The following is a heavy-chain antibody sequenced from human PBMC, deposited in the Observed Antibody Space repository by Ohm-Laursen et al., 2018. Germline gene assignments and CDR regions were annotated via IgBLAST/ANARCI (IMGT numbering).Heavy chain of an antibody. Sequence: SLRLSCSASGFIFRNFGMHWVRQAPGKGLEWVAAIWYDGSNKYYADSVKGRFTISRDNAKNSLYLQMNSLRAEDTAVYYCARVDTAMVTSYYYYYGMDVWGQGTTVTVSS. CDR2: IWYDGSNK. CDR3: ARVDTAMVTSYYYYYGMDV. CDR1: GFIFRNFG. V-gene: IGHV3-33*01. D-gene: IGHD5-18*01. J-gene: IGHJ6*02.